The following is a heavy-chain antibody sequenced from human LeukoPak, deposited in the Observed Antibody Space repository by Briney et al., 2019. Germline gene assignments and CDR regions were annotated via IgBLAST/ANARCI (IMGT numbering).Heavy chain of an antibody. CDR1: GFTFSTYC. Sequence: EGSLRLSCAASGFTFSTYCMHWVRQAPGKGPMWVSRICPDGTVTNYADSVKARFIISRDNARNTVYLQMNSLRVEDTAVYYCVRDFRSADYWGQGTLVTVSS. J-gene: IGHJ4*02. CDR2: ICPDGTVT. CDR3: VRDFRSADY. V-gene: IGHV3-74*01.